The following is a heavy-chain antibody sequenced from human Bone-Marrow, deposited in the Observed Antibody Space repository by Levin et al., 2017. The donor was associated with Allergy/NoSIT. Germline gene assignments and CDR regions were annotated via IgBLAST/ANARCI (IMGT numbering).Heavy chain of an antibody. J-gene: IGHJ3*01. CDR3: ARGGKNDAFDV. CDR2: IYSGGSS. V-gene: IGHV3-53*05. CDR1: GFSVSNYY. Sequence: GESLKISCAASGFSVSNYYMSWVRQAPGKGLECVSVIYSGGSSHFADSVQGRFTNSRDNPKNTLFLQMNGLRAEDTAVYYCARGGKNDAFDVWGQGTMVTVSS.